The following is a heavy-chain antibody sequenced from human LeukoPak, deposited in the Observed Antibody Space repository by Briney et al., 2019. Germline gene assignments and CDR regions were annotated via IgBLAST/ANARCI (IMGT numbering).Heavy chain of an antibody. Sequence: GASVKVSCKASGYSFTNYGISWVRQAPGQGLEWMGWISAYNGNTNYAQKLQGRVTMTTDTSTSTAYMELRSLTSDDTAVYYCAREESIGSYQFLHDYWGQGTLVTVSS. CDR3: AREESIGSYQFLHDY. CDR1: GYSFTNYG. V-gene: IGHV1-18*01. J-gene: IGHJ4*02. D-gene: IGHD1-26*01. CDR2: ISAYNGNT.